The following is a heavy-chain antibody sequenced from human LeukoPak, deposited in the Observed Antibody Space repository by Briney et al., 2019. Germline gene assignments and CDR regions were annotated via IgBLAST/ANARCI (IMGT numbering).Heavy chain of an antibody. J-gene: IGHJ4*02. V-gene: IGHV3-9*01. CDR2: ISWNSGSI. D-gene: IGHD3-10*01. CDR3: ASLNY. CDR1: GFTFDDYA. Sequence: PGGSLRLSCAASGFTFDDYAMHWVRQAPGKGLEWVSGISWNSGSIGCADSVKGRFTISRDNAKNSLYLQMNSLRAEDTAVYYCASLNYWGQGTLVTVSS.